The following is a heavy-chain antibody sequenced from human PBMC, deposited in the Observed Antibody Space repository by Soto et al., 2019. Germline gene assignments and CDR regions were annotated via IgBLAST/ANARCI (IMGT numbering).Heavy chain of an antibody. D-gene: IGHD5-12*01. CDR3: ARVSRRYSGYDKPYYFDY. V-gene: IGHV1-69*13. CDR2: IIPIFGTA. CDR1: GGTFSSYA. J-gene: IGHJ4*02. Sequence: SVKVSCKASGGTFSSYAISWVRQAPGQGLEWMGGIIPIFGTANYAQKFQGRVTITADESTSTAYMELSSLRSEDTAVYYCARVSRRYSGYDKPYYFDYWGQGTLVTVSS.